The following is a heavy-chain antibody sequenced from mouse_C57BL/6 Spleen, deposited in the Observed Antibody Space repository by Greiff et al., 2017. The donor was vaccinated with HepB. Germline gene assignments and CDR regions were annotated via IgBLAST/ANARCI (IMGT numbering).Heavy chain of an antibody. D-gene: IGHD2-3*01. V-gene: IGHV1-81*01. CDR3: ARAMMVTTDYAMDY. CDR1: GYTFTSYG. J-gene: IGHJ4*01. Sequence: VQLQQSGAELARPGASVKLSCKASGYTFTSYGISWVKQRTGQGLEWIGEIYPRSGNTYYNEKFKGKATLTADKSSSTAYMELRSLTSEDSAVYFCARAMMVTTDYAMDYWGQGTSVTVSS. CDR2: IYPRSGNT.